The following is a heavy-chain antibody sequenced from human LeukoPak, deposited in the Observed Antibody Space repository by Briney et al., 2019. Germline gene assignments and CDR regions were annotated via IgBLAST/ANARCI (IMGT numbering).Heavy chain of an antibody. J-gene: IGHJ4*02. Sequence: GGSLRPSCAASGFTFDDYAMHWVRQAPGKGLEWVSLISWDGGSTYYADSVKGRFTISRDNAKNSLYLQMNSLRAEDTALYYCAKDGYCSSTSCYLDYWGQGTLVTVSS. CDR1: GFTFDDYA. V-gene: IGHV3-43D*03. CDR2: ISWDGGST. D-gene: IGHD2-2*01. CDR3: AKDGYCSSTSCYLDY.